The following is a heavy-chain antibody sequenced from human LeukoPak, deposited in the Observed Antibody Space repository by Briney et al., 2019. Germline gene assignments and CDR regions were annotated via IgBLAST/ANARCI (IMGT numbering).Heavy chain of an antibody. CDR3: AREGFGSLDK. J-gene: IGHJ4*02. Sequence: SETLSLTCTVSGGSTSIYYWNWIRQPPGKGLEWIGYIEHSGSTYYNPSLESRVTVAVDTSKNQIFLRLNSVTPVDTAVYCCAREGFGSLDKWGQGTLVTVSS. CDR1: GGSTSIYY. V-gene: IGHV4-59*01. D-gene: IGHD3-10*01. CDR2: IEHSGST.